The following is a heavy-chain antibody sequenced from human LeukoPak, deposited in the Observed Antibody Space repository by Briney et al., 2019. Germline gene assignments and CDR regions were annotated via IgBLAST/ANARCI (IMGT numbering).Heavy chain of an antibody. Sequence: GASVKVSCKASGGTFSSCAISWVRQAPGQGLEWMGGIIPIFGTANYAQKFQGRVTITADESTSTAYMELSSLRSEDTAVYYCAGLGGDSSGYALYFDYWGQGTLVTVSS. D-gene: IGHD3-22*01. J-gene: IGHJ4*02. CDR3: AGLGGDSSGYALYFDY. CDR1: GGTFSSCA. CDR2: IIPIFGTA. V-gene: IGHV1-69*13.